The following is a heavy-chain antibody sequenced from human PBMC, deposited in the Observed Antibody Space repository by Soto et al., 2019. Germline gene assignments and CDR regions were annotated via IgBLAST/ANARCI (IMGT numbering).Heavy chain of an antibody. CDR3: ARDGFEYSSSSHFDY. V-gene: IGHV1-46*03. D-gene: IGHD6-6*01. Sequence: ASVKVSCKASGYTFTSYYMHWVRQAPGQWLEWMGIINPSGGSTSYAQKFQGRVTMTRDTSTSTVYMELSSLRSEDTAVYYCARDGFEYSSSSHFDYWGQGTLVTVSS. J-gene: IGHJ4*02. CDR1: GYTFTSYY. CDR2: INPSGGST.